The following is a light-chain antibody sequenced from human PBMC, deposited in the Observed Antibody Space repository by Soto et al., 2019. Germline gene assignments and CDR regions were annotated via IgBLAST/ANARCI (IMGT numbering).Light chain of an antibody. CDR2: TTS. CDR3: QQANSFPLT. Sequence: DIQMTQSPSSVSASGGDRVTITCRASQGINNWLAWYQQKPGKAPKLLIYTTSSLQSGVPSRFSGSGSGTDFTLTISSLHPEDSATYYCQQANSFPLTFGGGTQVEIK. CDR1: QGINNW. V-gene: IGKV1D-12*01. J-gene: IGKJ4*01.